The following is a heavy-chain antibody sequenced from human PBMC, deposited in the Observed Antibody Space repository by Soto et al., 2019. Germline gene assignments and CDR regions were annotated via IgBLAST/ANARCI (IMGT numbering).Heavy chain of an antibody. J-gene: IGHJ6*02. CDR2: INPSGGST. CDR3: ARDLRITMVRGVVYYYGMDV. Sequence: QVQLVQSGAEVKKPGASVKVSCKASGYTFTSYYMHWVRQAPGQGLEWMGIINPSGGSTSYAQKFRGRVTMTRDTSTSTVYMELSSLRSEDTAVYYCARDLRITMVRGVVYYYGMDVWGQGTTVTVSS. CDR1: GYTFTSYY. V-gene: IGHV1-46*01. D-gene: IGHD3-10*01.